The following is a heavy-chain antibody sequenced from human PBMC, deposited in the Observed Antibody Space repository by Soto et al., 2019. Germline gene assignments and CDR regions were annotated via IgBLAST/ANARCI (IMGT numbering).Heavy chain of an antibody. CDR1: GFTFSNDG. CDR3: TKEAMDRGVIGDY. V-gene: IGHV3-30*18. D-gene: IGHD3-16*02. Sequence: QVQLVESGGGVVQPGRSLRLSCAASGFTFSNDGMHWVRQAPGKGLEWVAVISYDGSRKYYEDSVGGRFTISRDNSKNTLYLEMNGRRPEDTAVYYCTKEAMDRGVIGDYWGQGTLVTVSS. J-gene: IGHJ4*02. CDR2: ISYDGSRK.